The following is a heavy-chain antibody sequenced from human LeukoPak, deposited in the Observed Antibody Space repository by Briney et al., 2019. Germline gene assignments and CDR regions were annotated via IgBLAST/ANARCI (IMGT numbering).Heavy chain of an antibody. D-gene: IGHD2/OR15-2a*01. CDR1: GGSISSYY. Sequence: SETLSLTCTVSGGSISSYYWSWIRQPPGKGLEWVGYIYDSGSTNYNPSLKSRVTISMDTSKNQFSLKLSSVTAADTAVYYCARRSSTWSFDYWGPGTLVTVSS. V-gene: IGHV4-59*08. CDR3: ARRSSTWSFDY. J-gene: IGHJ4*02. CDR2: IYDSGST.